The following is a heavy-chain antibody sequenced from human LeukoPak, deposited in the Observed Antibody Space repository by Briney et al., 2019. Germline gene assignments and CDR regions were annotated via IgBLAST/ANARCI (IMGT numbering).Heavy chain of an antibody. CDR3: ATSSRTYSSTDY. CDR1: GYTFTGYY. D-gene: IGHD6-13*01. CDR2: IIPILGPA. Sequence: SVKVSCKASGYTFTGYYMHWVRQAPGQGLEWMGWIIPILGPANYAQSFQGRVTMTADESTSTAYMELSSLRSEDTAVYYCATSSRTYSSTDYWGQGTLVTVSS. J-gene: IGHJ4*02. V-gene: IGHV1-69*11.